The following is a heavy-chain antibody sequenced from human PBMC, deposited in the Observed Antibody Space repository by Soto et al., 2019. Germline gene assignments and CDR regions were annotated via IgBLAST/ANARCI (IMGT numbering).Heavy chain of an antibody. Sequence: QVQLQQWGAGLVKPSETLSLTCAVSGGSFSGYLWSWIRQTPGKGLEWIGEISHSGSTDYNPSLKSRDTISEHPSKNQVSLQVSSVTAADTAVYYCGRLGATETTWGTDSWGQGSLVTVSS. J-gene: IGHJ4*02. V-gene: IGHV4-34*01. CDR1: GGSFSGYL. CDR3: GRLGATETTWGTDS. D-gene: IGHD1-26*01. CDR2: ISHSGST.